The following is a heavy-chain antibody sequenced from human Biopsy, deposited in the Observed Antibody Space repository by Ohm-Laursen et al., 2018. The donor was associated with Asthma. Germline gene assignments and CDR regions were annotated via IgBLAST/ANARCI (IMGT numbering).Heavy chain of an antibody. CDR2: ISYGGSSI. D-gene: IGHD3-3*02. J-gene: IGHJ1*01. Sequence: SLRLSCAASRFTYEMHWVRQAPGKGLEWVAVISYGGSSIYYADSVKGRFTISRDNSKNTLSLQMNSLRAEDTAVYYCARTFHFWSPYHAEHYQLWGQGTLVTVSS. CDR1: RFTYE. CDR3: ARTFHFWSPYHAEHYQL. V-gene: IGHV3-30*14.